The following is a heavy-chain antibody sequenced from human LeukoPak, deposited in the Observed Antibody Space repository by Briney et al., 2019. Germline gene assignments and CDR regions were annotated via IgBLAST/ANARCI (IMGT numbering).Heavy chain of an antibody. Sequence: SETLSLTCTVSGGSISSYYWSWIRQPPGKGLEWIGYIYYSGSTNYNPSLKSRVTISVDTSKNQFSLKLSSVTAADTAVYYCARRSSGWSHFDYWGQGTLVTVSS. CDR2: IYYSGST. CDR1: GGSISSYY. J-gene: IGHJ4*02. V-gene: IGHV4-59*08. CDR3: ARRSSGWSHFDY. D-gene: IGHD6-19*01.